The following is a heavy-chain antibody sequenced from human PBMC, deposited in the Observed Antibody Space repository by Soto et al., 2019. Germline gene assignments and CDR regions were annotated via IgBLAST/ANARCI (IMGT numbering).Heavy chain of an antibody. CDR2: INPSGGTT. J-gene: IGHJ4*02. CDR3: ARVRGGGSEYFFDY. CDR1: GYTFTRYN. Sequence: VASVKVSCKASGYTFTRYNVHWVRQAPGQGLEWMAIINPSGGTTYYVQKFEGRVTLTTDTSTSTVYMELSSLRSDDTAVYYCARVRGGGSEYFFDYWGQGTLATVSS. D-gene: IGHD2-15*01. V-gene: IGHV1-46*01.